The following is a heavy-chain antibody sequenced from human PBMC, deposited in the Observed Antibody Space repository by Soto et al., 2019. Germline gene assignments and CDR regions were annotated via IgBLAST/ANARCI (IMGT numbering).Heavy chain of an antibody. D-gene: IGHD6-13*01. Sequence: SVKVSRKASVYSFTGYFLQWVRQAPGQGVEWVGWINPNSGGTNYAQKFQGRVTMTRDTSISTAYMELSRLRSDDTAVYYCATYSPGIAAAGRGRSYYYGMDVWGQGTTVTVSS. CDR3: ATYSPGIAAAGRGRSYYYGMDV. J-gene: IGHJ6*02. V-gene: IGHV1-2*02. CDR1: VYSFTGYF. CDR2: INPNSGGT.